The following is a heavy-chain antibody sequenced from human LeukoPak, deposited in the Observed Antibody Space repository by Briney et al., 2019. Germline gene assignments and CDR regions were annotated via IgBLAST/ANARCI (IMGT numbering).Heavy chain of an antibody. CDR3: ARLFTWYDRQADY. D-gene: IGHD3-22*01. V-gene: IGHV3-64*01. Sequence: PGGSLRLSCAASGFTFSSYAMHWVRQAPGKGLEYVSAISSNGGSTYYANSVKGRFTISRDNSKNTLYLQMGSLRAEDMAVYYCARLFTWYDRQADYWGQGTLVTVSS. CDR1: GFTFSSYA. J-gene: IGHJ4*02. CDR2: ISSNGGST.